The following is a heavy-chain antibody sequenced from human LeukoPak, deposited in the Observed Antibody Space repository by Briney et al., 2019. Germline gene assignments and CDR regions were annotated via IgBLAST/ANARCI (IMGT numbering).Heavy chain of an antibody. V-gene: IGHV3-11*01. CDR1: GFTFSDYY. D-gene: IGHD3-22*01. CDR3: ARDSYYDSSGYYGGMDV. CDR2: ISSSGSTI. J-gene: IGHJ6*02. Sequence: GGSLRLSCAASGFTFSDYYMSWIRQAPGKGLEWVSYISSSGSTIYYADSVKGRFTISRDNAKNSLYLQMNSLRAEDTAVYYCARDSYYDSSGYYGGMDVWGQGTTVTVSS.